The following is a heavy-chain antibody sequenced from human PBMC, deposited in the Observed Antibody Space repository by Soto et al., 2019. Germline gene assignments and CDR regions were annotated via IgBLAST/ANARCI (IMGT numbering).Heavy chain of an antibody. J-gene: IGHJ5*02. Sequence: ASVKVSCKASGYTFTSYYMHWVRQAPGQGLEWMGIINPSGGSTSYAQKFQGRVTMTRDTSTSTVYMELSSLRSEDTAVYYCAIDLRVTTYRDWFDPWGQRTLVTVSS. CDR2: INPSGGST. D-gene: IGHD4-17*01. V-gene: IGHV1-46*01. CDR3: AIDLRVTTYRDWFDP. CDR1: GYTFTSYY.